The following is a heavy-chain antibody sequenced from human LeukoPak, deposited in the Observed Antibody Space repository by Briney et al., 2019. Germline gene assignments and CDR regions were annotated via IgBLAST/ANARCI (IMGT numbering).Heavy chain of an antibody. J-gene: IGHJ4*02. Sequence: PSQTLSLTCTVSGGSISSGSYYWSWIRQPAGKGLEWIGRIYTSGSTNYNPSLKSRVTISVDTSKNQCSLMLSSVTAANTAVYYCASGYDYVWGSYRYTGAYFDYWGQGTLVTVSS. CDR1: GGSISSGSYY. CDR2: IYTSGST. V-gene: IGHV4-61*02. D-gene: IGHD3-16*02. CDR3: ASGYDYVWGSYRYTGAYFDY.